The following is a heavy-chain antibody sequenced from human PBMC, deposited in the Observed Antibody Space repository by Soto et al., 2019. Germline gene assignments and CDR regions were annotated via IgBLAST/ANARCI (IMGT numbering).Heavy chain of an antibody. J-gene: IGHJ2*01. Sequence: QVQLVESGGDVVQPGRSLRLSCAASGFTFSSYAIHWVRQAPGKGLEWVAVISYDGSNEYYADSVKGRFTISRDNSKNTLYLQMNSLRAEDTAVYYCAKMQGYWYFDLWGRGTLVTVSS. CDR1: GFTFSSYA. CDR3: AKMQGYWYFDL. V-gene: IGHV3-30*18. CDR2: ISYDGSNE.